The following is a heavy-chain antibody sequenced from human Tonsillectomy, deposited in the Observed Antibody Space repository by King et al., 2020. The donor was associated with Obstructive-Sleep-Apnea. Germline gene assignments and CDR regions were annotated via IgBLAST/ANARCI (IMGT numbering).Heavy chain of an antibody. V-gene: IGHV3-49*03. CDR1: GFTFGDYS. J-gene: IGHJ4*02. Sequence: VQLVETGGGLVQPGRSLRLSCTASGFTFGDYSMSWFRQAPGKGLEWGGFIRSKAYGGKIEYAASVKDRFTISRDDSKSIAYLQMNSLKTEDTAVYYCARGGNGCGPFGYWGQGTLITVSS. D-gene: IGHD2-21*01. CDR3: ARGGNGCGPFGY. CDR2: IRSKAYGGKI.